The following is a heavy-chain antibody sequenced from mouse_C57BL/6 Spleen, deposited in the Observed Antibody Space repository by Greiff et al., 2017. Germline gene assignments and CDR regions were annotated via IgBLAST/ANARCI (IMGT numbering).Heavy chain of an antibody. CDR3: ARWYYGSSSYYYAMDY. V-gene: IGHV1-82*01. CDR1: GYAFSSSW. D-gene: IGHD1-1*01. Sequence: VKLMESGPELVKPGASVKISCKASGYAFSSSWMNWVKQRPGKGLEWIGRIYPGDGDTNYNGKFKGKATLTADKSSSTAYMQLSSLTSEDSAVYFCARWYYGSSSYYYAMDYWGQGTSVTVSS. J-gene: IGHJ4*01. CDR2: IYPGDGDT.